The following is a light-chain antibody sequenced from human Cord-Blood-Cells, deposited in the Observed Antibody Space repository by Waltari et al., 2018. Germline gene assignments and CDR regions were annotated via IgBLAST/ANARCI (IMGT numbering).Light chain of an antibody. V-gene: IGKV3-11*01. CDR3: QQRSNWPRT. CDR1: KSVNSY. Sequence: EIVLTQSPATLSLSPGERATLSCRASKSVNSYLAWYQKKPGQAPRRLIYDPSNRATGIPARFSGSGAGTDFTLTISSREPEDFAVYYCQQRSNWPRTFGQGTKVEIK. CDR2: DPS. J-gene: IGKJ1*01.